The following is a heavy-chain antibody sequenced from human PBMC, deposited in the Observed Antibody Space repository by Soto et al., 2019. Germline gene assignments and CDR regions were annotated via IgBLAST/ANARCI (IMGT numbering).Heavy chain of an antibody. J-gene: IGHJ4*02. Sequence: EVQLLESGGGLVQPGGSLSLSCAASGFTFSSYAMSWVRQAPGKGLEWVSGITDGGGSTFYADSLPGRFTISRDKYSNTLYLQMSRLTAGDTTIYFCAKVGLLRNGYMGVVRGDEWGQGTLVTVSA. V-gene: IGHV3-23*01. CDR1: GFTFSSYA. CDR2: ITDGGGST. CDR3: AKVGLLRNGYMGVVRGDE. D-gene: IGHD6-13*01.